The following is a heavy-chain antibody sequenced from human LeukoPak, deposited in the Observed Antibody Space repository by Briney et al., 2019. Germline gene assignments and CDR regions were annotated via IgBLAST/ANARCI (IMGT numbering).Heavy chain of an antibody. V-gene: IGHV3-48*01. D-gene: IGHD3-16*01. CDR3: ARGRFSKSSNCFDP. Sequence: GGSLRLSCAASGFTFSSFAMNWVRQAPGKGLEWLSYISVGSGTIYYADSVKGRFTISRDNAKNSLYLQMNSLGAEDTAVYYCARGRFSKSSNCFDPWGQGTLVTVSS. CDR1: GFTFSSFA. CDR2: ISVGSGTI. J-gene: IGHJ5*02.